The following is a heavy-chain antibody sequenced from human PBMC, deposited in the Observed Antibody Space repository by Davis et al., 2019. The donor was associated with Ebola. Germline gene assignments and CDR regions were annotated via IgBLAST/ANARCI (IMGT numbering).Heavy chain of an antibody. CDR1: GFTFSSYG. Sequence: GESLKFSCAASGFTFSSYGMHWVRQAPGKGLEWVAVISYDGSNKYYADSVKGRFTISRDNSKNTLYLQMNSLRAEDTAVYYCARGDKVDPWGQGTLVTVSS. CDR2: ISYDGSNK. CDR3: ARGDKVDP. J-gene: IGHJ5*02. V-gene: IGHV3-30*03. D-gene: IGHD2-21*01.